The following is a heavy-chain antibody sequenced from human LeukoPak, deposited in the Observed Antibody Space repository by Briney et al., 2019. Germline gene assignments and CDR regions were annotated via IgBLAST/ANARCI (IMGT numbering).Heavy chain of an antibody. CDR2: IIPIFGTA. CDR1: GGTFSSYA. CDR3: ARVSASMDLSGWSYNWFDP. Sequence: SVKVSCKASGGTFSSYAISWVRQAPGQGLEWMGRIIPIFGTANYAQKFQGRVTITTDESTSTAYMELSSLRSEDTAVYYCARVSASMDLSGWSYNWFDPWGQGTLVAVSS. J-gene: IGHJ5*02. D-gene: IGHD6-19*01. V-gene: IGHV1-69*05.